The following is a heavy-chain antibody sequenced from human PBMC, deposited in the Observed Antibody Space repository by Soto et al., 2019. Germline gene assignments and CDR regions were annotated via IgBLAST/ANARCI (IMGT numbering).Heavy chain of an antibody. J-gene: IGHJ3*02. Sequence: QVQLQESGPGLVKPSETLSLTCTVSGGSIRTSYWSWIRQPPGKGLEWIGYTYNSGSTNYNPSLKSRVTISVDTSKNQFSLHLSSVTAADTAVYYCAGDAFDIWGQGTMVTVSS. V-gene: IGHV4-59*01. CDR1: GGSIRTSY. CDR3: AGDAFDI. CDR2: TYNSGST.